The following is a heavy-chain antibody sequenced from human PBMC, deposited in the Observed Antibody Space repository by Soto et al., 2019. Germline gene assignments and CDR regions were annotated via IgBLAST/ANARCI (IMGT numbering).Heavy chain of an antibody. Sequence: SLRLSCAASGFTFSSYGMHWVRQAPGKGLEWVAVISYDGSNKYYADSVKGRFTISRDNSKNTLYLQMNSLRAEDTAVYYCAKDLVYYDILTGLTFDYWGQGTLVTVSS. CDR1: GFTFSSYG. CDR2: ISYDGSNK. D-gene: IGHD3-9*01. CDR3: AKDLVYYDILTGLTFDY. V-gene: IGHV3-30*18. J-gene: IGHJ4*02.